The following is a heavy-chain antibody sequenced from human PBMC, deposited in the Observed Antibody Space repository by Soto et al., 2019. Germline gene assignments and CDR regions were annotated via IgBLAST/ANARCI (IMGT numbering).Heavy chain of an antibody. D-gene: IGHD3-10*02. CDR3: VHRLDVPGLAFDP. V-gene: IGHV2-5*01. CDR1: GFSLSASGAS. CDR2: IYWNDDK. J-gene: IGHJ5*02. Sequence: GPTHVNPTQTLRLTCAFSGFSLSASGASVGWIRQPPGKALEWLAHIYWNDDKRYSPSLRSRLTISKDTSKNQVVLTFTNMDPADTGTYYCVHRLDVPGLAFDPWGQGTLVTVSS.